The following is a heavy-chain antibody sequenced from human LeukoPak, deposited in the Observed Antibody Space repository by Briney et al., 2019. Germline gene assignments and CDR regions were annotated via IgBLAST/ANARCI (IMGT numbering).Heavy chain of an antibody. CDR2: ISTDGRNT. CDR3: LKGSQGPTRQQLVPDH. CDR1: GFALITYA. J-gene: IGHJ4*02. V-gene: IGHV3-64D*06. Sequence: GWCLTLSCLATGFALITYAMHWVRQAAGKGLEGVSTISTDGRNTYYADSVKSRFTISRDTSKNTLYLQMSSLRGDDTAVYYCLKGSQGPTRQQLVPDHWGQGTQVTVSS. D-gene: IGHD6-6*01.